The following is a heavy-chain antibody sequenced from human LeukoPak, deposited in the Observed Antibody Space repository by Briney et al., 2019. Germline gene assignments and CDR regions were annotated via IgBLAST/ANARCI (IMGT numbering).Heavy chain of an antibody. J-gene: IGHJ6*03. CDR2: INPNSGGT. Sequence: ASVKVSCKASGYTFTGYYMHWVRQAPGQGLEWMGWINPNSGGTNYAQKFQGRVTMTRNTSISTAYMELSSLRSEDTAVYYCARRGSDPRDYYYYYMDVWGKGTTVTISS. CDR1: GYTFTGYY. CDR3: ARRGSDPRDYYYYYMDV. V-gene: IGHV1-2*02. D-gene: IGHD1-26*01.